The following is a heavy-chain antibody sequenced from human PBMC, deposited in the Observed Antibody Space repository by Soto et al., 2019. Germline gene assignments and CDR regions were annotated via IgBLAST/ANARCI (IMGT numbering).Heavy chain of an antibody. Sequence: GGSLRLSCAGSGFTFSLYAMTWVRQAPGKGLEWVSTLSDSGGHTYYADSVKGRFTTSRDNPKNTLYLQMNSLRAEDTAVYSCAKDSQSVSVSAARVYGMDVWGQGTTVTVSS. J-gene: IGHJ6*01. CDR3: AKDSQSVSVSAARVYGMDV. V-gene: IGHV3-23*01. D-gene: IGHD2-2*01. CDR2: LSDSGGHT. CDR1: GFTFSLYA.